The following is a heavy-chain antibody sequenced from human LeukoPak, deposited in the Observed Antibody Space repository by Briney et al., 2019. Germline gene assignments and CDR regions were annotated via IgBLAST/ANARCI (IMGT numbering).Heavy chain of an antibody. V-gene: IGHV4-39*07. CDR3: ARIAVDAPADY. D-gene: IGHD6-19*01. Sequence: SETLSLTCTVSGGSISSSSYYWGWIRQPPGKGLKWIGSIYYSGSTYYNPSLKSRVTISVDTSKNQFSLKLSSVTAADTAVYYCARIAVDAPADYWGQGTLVTVSS. J-gene: IGHJ4*02. CDR2: IYYSGST. CDR1: GGSISSSSYY.